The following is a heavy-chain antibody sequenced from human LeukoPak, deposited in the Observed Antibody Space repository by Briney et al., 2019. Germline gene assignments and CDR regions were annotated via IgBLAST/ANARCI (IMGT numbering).Heavy chain of an antibody. J-gene: IGHJ3*02. CDR3: AKAYTRSRYAAFDI. CDR2: ITDSGGAT. V-gene: IGHV3-23*01. Sequence: GGSLRLSCAASGFAFTDYAISWVRQAPGKGLEWVSAITDSGGATYYADSVKGRFTISRDNSKNTLYLQMNSLRGDDTAIYYCAKAYTRSRYAAFDIWGQGTMVTISS. CDR1: GFAFTDYA. D-gene: IGHD6-13*01.